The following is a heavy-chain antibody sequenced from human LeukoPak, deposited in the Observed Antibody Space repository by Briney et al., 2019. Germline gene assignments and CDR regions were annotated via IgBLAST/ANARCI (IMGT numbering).Heavy chain of an antibody. J-gene: IGHJ4*02. Sequence: SETLSLTCTVSGGSISTYYWSWIRQPPGKGLEWIGNIHYTGITNYNPSLKRRVTISVDTSKNQFSLKLSSVTAADTAVYYCARENSSGWYNFDYWGQGTLVTVSS. CDR2: IHYTGIT. V-gene: IGHV4-59*01. D-gene: IGHD6-19*01. CDR1: GGSISTYY. CDR3: ARENSSGWYNFDY.